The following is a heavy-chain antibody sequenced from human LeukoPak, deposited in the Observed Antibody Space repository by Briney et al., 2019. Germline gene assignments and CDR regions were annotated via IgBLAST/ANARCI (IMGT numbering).Heavy chain of an antibody. Sequence: ASVKVSCKVSGYALSESSIHWVRQTPGEGFEWMGGFDIEDVETAYAQKFRGRVTMTEDTSTDTAYMELINLRSDDTTVYFCVSDRSDGGFPESNGYPTFDLWGRGTLVTVSS. D-gene: IGHD5-24*01. CDR1: GYALSESS. CDR2: FDIEDVET. V-gene: IGHV1-24*01. CDR3: VSDRSDGGFPESNGYPTFDL. J-gene: IGHJ2*01.